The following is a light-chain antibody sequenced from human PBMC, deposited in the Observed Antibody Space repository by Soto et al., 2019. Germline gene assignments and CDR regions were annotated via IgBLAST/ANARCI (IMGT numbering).Light chain of an antibody. CDR2: GTS. CDR1: QSLSSNH. CDR3: QQYGSSHPIT. V-gene: IGKV3-20*01. Sequence: EIVLTQSPGTLSLSPGERATLSCRASQSLSSNHLGWSLAWYQQNPGQTPRLLIYGTSSSATGIPDRFSGSGSGTDCTLTISRLEPEDFEVYDCQQYGSSHPITFGQGTRLEIK. J-gene: IGKJ5*01.